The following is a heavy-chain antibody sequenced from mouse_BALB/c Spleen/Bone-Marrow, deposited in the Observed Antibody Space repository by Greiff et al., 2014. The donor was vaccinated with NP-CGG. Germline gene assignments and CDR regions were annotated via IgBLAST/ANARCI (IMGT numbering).Heavy chain of an antibody. D-gene: IGHD1-1*02. V-gene: IGHV3-2*02. CDR1: GYSITSNYA. J-gene: IGHJ3*01. CDR2: ITFSGST. Sequence: EVNLVESGPGLVKPSQSLSLTCTVTGYSITSNYAWNWIRQFPGNKLEWMGYITFSGSTSFNPSLKSRISITRDTSKNQFFLLLNSVTTEDTATYYCASCGAWFAYWGQGTLVTVSA. CDR3: ASCGAWFAY.